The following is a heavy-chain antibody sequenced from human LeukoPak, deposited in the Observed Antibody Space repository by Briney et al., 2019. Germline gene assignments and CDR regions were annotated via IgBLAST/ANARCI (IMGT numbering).Heavy chain of an antibody. V-gene: IGHV3-23*01. CDR1: GFTFTRYA. J-gene: IGHJ4*02. Sequence: GGSLRLSCAASGFTFTRYAMTWVRQAPGKGLEWVSTISDTGGFTFYADSVKGRFTISRDNSKNTLYLQMNSLRADDRAVYYCANAPTGTYRFDYWGQGTLVTVSS. CDR2: ISDTGGFT. D-gene: IGHD4-17*01. CDR3: ANAPTGTYRFDY.